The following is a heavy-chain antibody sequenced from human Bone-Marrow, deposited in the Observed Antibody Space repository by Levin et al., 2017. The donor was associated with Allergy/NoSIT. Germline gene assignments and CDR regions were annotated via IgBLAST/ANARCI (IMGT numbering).Heavy chain of an antibody. J-gene: IGHJ4*02. D-gene: IGHD2-15*01. CDR1: GFTFSSYG. V-gene: IGHV3-33*01. Sequence: GGSLRLSCAASGFTFSSYGMHWVRQAPGKGLEWVAVIWYDGSNKYYRDSVKGRFTISRDNSKNTLYLQMNSLRAEDTAVYYCVRERYCSGGTCYRLFDNWGQGTLVTVSS. CDR2: IWYDGSNK. CDR3: VRERYCSGGTCYRLFDN.